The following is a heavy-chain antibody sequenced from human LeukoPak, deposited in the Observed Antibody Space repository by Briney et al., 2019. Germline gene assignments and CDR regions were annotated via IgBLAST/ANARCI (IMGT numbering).Heavy chain of an antibody. CDR3: AKDRESIVGATSFDY. V-gene: IGHV3-23*01. CDR1: GFTFSSHA. Sequence: GASLRLSCAASGFTFSSHAMSWVRQAPGKGLEWVSAFSGSGGSTYYADSVKGRFTISRDNSKNTLYLQVNSLRAEDTAVYYCAKDRESIVGATSFDYWGQGTLVTVSS. J-gene: IGHJ4*02. D-gene: IGHD1-26*01. CDR2: FSGSGGST.